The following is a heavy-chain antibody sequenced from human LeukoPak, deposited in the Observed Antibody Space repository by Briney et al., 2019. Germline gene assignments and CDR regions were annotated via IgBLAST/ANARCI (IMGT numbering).Heavy chain of an antibody. CDR3: ARSRCSGGSCYFDY. J-gene: IGHJ4*02. V-gene: IGHV4-59*01. D-gene: IGHD2-15*01. CDR1: GGSISSYY. CDR2: IYYSGCT. Sequence: SETLSLTCTVSGGSISSYYWSWIRQPPGKGLGWIGYIYYSGCTNYNPSLNSRVTISVDTSKNQFSLKLSSVTAADTAVYYCARSRCSGGSCYFDYWGQGNLVTVSS.